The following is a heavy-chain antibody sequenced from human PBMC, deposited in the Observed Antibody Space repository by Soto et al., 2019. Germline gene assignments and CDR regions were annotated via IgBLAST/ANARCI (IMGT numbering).Heavy chain of an antibody. Sequence: QVQLQQWGAGLLKPSETLSLTCAVYGGSFSGYYWSWIRQPPGKGLEWIGEINHSGSTNYNPSLKSRVTISVDTSKNQFSLKLSSETAADTAVYYCARDGGSYCTNGVCYLSYFDYWGQGTLVTVSS. CDR3: ARDGGSYCTNGVCYLSYFDY. D-gene: IGHD2-8*01. CDR2: INHSGST. J-gene: IGHJ4*02. CDR1: GGSFSGYY. V-gene: IGHV4-34*01.